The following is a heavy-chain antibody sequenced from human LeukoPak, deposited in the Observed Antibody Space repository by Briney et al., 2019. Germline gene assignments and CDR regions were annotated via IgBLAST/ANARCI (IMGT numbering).Heavy chain of an antibody. V-gene: IGHV3-21*01. D-gene: IGHD1-26*01. J-gene: IGHJ4*02. CDR1: GFTFSSYS. CDR2: ISGSNSYI. Sequence: GGSLRLSCAASGFTFSSYSMNWVRQAPGKGLEWVSSISGSNSYIYYADSMKGRFTISRDNAKNSLYLQMNSLRAGDTAVYYCARGARSGSYSPYFDYWGQGILVTVSS. CDR3: ARGARSGSYSPYFDY.